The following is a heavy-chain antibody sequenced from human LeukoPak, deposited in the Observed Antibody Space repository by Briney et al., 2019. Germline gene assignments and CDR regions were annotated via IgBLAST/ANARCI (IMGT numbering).Heavy chain of an antibody. Sequence: SQTLSLTCAISGDSVSSNSAAWNWIRQSPSRGLEWLGRTYYRSKWYNDYAVSVKSRITINPDTSKNQFSLQLNSVTPEDTAVYYCARSEEDKAAAGTSRYYYGMDVWGQGTTVTVSS. D-gene: IGHD6-13*01. CDR2: TYYRSKWYN. CDR1: GDSVSSNSAA. CDR3: ARSEEDKAAAGTSRYYYGMDV. V-gene: IGHV6-1*01. J-gene: IGHJ6*02.